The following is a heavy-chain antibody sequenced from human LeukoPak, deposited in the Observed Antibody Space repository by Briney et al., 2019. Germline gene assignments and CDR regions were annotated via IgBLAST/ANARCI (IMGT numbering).Heavy chain of an antibody. CDR3: ARAAQPGFDP. D-gene: IGHD1-14*01. Sequence: GGSLRLSCGASGLTFSTYGMNWVRQAPGKGLEWVSYISSDSGTRYYADSVKGRFTISRDNAKNSLYLQMNSLRAEDTAVYYCARAAQPGFDPWGQGTLVTVSS. CDR1: GLTFSTYG. J-gene: IGHJ5*02. CDR2: ISSDSGTR. V-gene: IGHV3-48*01.